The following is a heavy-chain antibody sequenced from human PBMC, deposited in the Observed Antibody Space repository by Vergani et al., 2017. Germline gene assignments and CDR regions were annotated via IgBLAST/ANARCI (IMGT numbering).Heavy chain of an antibody. J-gene: IGHJ6*02. Sequence: QVQLVQSGAEVKKPGSSVKVSCKASGGTFSSNTISWVRQAPGQGLEWMGRIIPVLRKTKYAQEFQGRLTLTADTSTSTAFMELTNLRSQDTAVYYCARDPRKYGGDPEDYYYGMDVWGQGTAVTGSS. D-gene: IGHD2-21*02. CDR3: ARDPRKYGGDPEDYYYGMDV. CDR1: GGTFSSNT. CDR2: IIPVLRKT. V-gene: IGHV1-69*08.